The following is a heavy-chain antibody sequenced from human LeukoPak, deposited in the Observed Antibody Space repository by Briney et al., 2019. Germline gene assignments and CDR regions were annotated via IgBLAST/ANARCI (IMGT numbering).Heavy chain of an antibody. D-gene: IGHD6-13*01. CDR2: IYYSGST. V-gene: IGHV4-59*01. CDR3: ARVGSSWSDAFDI. Sequence: SETLSLTCTVSGGSISSYYWSWIRQPPGKGLEWIGYIYYSGSTNYNPSLKSRVTISVYTSKNQFSLKLSSVTAADTAVYYCARVGSSWSDAFDIWGQGTMVTVSS. CDR1: GGSISSYY. J-gene: IGHJ3*02.